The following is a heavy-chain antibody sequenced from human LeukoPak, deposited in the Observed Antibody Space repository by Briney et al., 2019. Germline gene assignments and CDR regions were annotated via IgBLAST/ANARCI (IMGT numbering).Heavy chain of an antibody. J-gene: IGHJ4*02. CDR2: IWYDGSNK. D-gene: IGHD3-10*01. V-gene: IGHV3-33*01. CDR3: AASGRDAIDY. Sequence: GRSLRLSCAASGFTFSSYGMHWVRQAPGKGLEWVAVIWYDGSNKYYADSVKGRFTISRYNSKNTLYLQMNSLRAEDTAVYYRAASGRDAIDYWGQGTLVTVSS. CDR1: GFTFSSYG.